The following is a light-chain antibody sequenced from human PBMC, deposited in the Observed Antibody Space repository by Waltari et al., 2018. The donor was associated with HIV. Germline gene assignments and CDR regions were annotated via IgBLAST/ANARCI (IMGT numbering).Light chain of an antibody. Sequence: EIVMTQSPATLSVSPGERATLSCRASQSLRTKLAWYQQKPGQAPRLLIYDASTRANGIPARFSGSGSGTEFTLTISSLQSEDFAVYYCQQYNNWPPVTFGQGTKVEMK. CDR2: DAS. J-gene: IGKJ1*01. V-gene: IGKV3-15*01. CDR3: QQYNNWPPVT. CDR1: QSLRTK.